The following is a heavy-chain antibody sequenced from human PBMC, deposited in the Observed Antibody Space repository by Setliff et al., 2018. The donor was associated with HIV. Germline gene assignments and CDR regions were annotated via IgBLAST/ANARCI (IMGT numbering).Heavy chain of an antibody. V-gene: IGHV5-51*01. CDR1: GYTFSNYW. CDR2: IYPDDSDN. CDR3: VRHRSAVAGTRIGYCYYMDV. Sequence: GESLKISCKGSGYTFSNYWIAWVRQVTGKGLEWMGMIYPDDSDNRYSPSFRGHVFMSVNKFTTTAYLEWGALEASDTAIYYCVRHRSAVAGTRIGYCYYMDVWGKGTTVTVSS. J-gene: IGHJ6*03. D-gene: IGHD6-19*01.